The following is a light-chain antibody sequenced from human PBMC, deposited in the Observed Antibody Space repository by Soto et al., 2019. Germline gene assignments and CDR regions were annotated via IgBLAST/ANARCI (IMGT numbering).Light chain of an antibody. CDR3: QQRSNWPQIT. Sequence: EIALTQSPATLSLSPGERATLSCRASQSVSSHLAWYQQKPGQAPRLLIYDASNRATGIPARFSGSGSGTDFTLTISSLEPEDFAVYYCQQRSNWPQITFGQGTRLEIK. J-gene: IGKJ5*01. CDR1: QSVSSH. CDR2: DAS. V-gene: IGKV3-11*01.